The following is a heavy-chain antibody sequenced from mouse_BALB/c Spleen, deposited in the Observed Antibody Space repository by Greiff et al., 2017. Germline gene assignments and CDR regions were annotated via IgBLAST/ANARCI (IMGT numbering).Heavy chain of an antibody. V-gene: IGHV5-9-4*01. D-gene: IGHD2-4*01. CDR1: GFTFSSYA. Sequence: EVMLVESGGGLVKPGGSLKLSCAASGFTFSSYAMSWVRQSPEKRLEWVAEISSGGSYTYYPDTVTGRFTISRDNAKNTLYLEMSSLRSEDTAMYYCARGDDYDALAYWGQGTLVTVSA. J-gene: IGHJ3*01. CDR2: ISSGGSYT. CDR3: ARGDDYDALAY.